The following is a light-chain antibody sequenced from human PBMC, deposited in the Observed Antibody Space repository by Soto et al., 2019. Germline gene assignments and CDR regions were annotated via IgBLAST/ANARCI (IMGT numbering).Light chain of an antibody. CDR1: QGISNF. CDR3: QKYNSAPLT. V-gene: IGKV1-27*01. Sequence: DIQMTQSPSPLSASVGDRVTITCRASQGISNFLAWYQQKPGKVPKLLSYAASTLQAGVPSRFSRSGSGTDFNLTISRLQPEDVATYYCQKYNSAPLTCGQGTKVE. CDR2: AAS. J-gene: IGKJ2*01.